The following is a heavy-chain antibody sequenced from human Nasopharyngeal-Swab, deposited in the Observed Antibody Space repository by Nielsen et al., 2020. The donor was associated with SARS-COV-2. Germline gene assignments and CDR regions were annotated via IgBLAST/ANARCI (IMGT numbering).Heavy chain of an antibody. D-gene: IGHD6-13*01. CDR1: GFTFSSYA. J-gene: IGHJ4*02. CDR2: ISGSGGGT. Sequence: GESLKISCAASGFTFSSYAMSWVRQAPGKGLEWVSAISGSGGGTYYADSVKGRFTISRDNSKNTLYLQMNSLRAEDTAVYYCAKTISSSWYGEDYWGQGTLVTVSS. V-gene: IGHV3-23*01. CDR3: AKTISSSWYGEDY.